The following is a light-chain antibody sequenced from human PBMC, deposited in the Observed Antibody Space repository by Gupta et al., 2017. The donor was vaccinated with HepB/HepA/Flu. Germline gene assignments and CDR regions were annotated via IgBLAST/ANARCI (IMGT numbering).Light chain of an antibody. Sequence: QSVLTQPPSVSAAPGQKVTIACSGSNSNIGNNYVSWYQQLPGTAPKLLTYDNDKRPSGIPDRFSGSKSGTSATLGITGLQTGDEADYYCGTWDTSLSAVLFGGGTKLTVL. CDR2: DND. CDR1: NSNIGNNY. V-gene: IGLV1-51*01. CDR3: GTWDTSLSAVL. J-gene: IGLJ2*01.